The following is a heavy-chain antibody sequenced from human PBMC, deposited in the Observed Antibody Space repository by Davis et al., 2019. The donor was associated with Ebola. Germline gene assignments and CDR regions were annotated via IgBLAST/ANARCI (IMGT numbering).Heavy chain of an antibody. CDR1: GGSISSGDYY. Sequence: MPSETLSLTCTVSGGSISSGDYYWSWIRQPPGKGLEWIGYIYYSGSTNNNPSLKSRVTISVDTSKNQFSLKLSSVTAADTAVYYCASQRSIFTGIDYWGQGTLVTVSS. J-gene: IGHJ4*02. CDR2: IYYSGST. D-gene: IGHD3-9*01. V-gene: IGHV4-30-4*01. CDR3: ASQRSIFTGIDY.